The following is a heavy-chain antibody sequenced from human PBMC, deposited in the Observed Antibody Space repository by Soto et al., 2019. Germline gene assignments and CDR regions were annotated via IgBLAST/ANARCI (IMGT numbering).Heavy chain of an antibody. CDR2: IYPGDSDA. V-gene: IGHV5-51*01. D-gene: IGHD2-2*01. J-gene: IGHJ5*02. CDR1: GYSFTTYW. CDR3: ARIYCTTTTCDSWFDP. Sequence: PGESLKISCKGSGYSFTTYWIAWVRQMPGRGLEWMGIIYPGDSDATYSPAFQGHVTISADKATSTAYLQWSSLKASDTAMYFCARIYCTTTTCDSWFDPWGQGTLVTVSS.